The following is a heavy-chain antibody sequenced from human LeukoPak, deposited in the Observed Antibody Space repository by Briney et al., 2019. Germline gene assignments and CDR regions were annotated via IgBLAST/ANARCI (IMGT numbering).Heavy chain of an antibody. J-gene: IGHJ4*02. CDR3: ARGTTIFGVVLPDY. V-gene: IGHV1-2*02. CDR2: IDPNSGGT. CDR1: GYTFTAYF. D-gene: IGHD3-3*01. Sequence: ASVKVSCKASGYTFTAYFIHWVRQAPGQGLEWMGWIDPNSGGTVYAQKFQGRGTMTRDTSINTAYMELSGLRSDDTAMYYCARGTTIFGVVLPDYWGQGTLVTVSS.